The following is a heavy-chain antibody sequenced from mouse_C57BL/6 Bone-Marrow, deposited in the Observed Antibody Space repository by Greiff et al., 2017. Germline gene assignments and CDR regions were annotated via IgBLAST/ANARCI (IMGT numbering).Heavy chain of an antibody. CDR1: GFTFSSYG. J-gene: IGHJ3*01. V-gene: IGHV5-6*01. D-gene: IGHD2-3*01. CDR2: ISSGGSYT. CDR3: ARMMVAWFAY. Sequence: EVNLVESGGDLVKPGGSLKLSCAASGFTFSSYGMSWVRQTPDKRLEWVATISSGGSYTYYPDSVKGRFTISRDNAKNTLYLQMSSLKSEDTAMYYGARMMVAWFAYWGQVTLVTVSA.